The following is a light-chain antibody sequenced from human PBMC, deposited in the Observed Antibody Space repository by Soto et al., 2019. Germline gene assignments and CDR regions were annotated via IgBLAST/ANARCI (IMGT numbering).Light chain of an antibody. CDR1: QSVRSGY. CDR2: GAS. CDR3: HQYGISPWT. J-gene: IGKJ1*01. Sequence: EIVLTQSPGTLSLSPGDRATLSCRASQSVRSGYLAWYQQRSGQPPRLLIYGASSRATDIPDRFSGSGSETDFSLTISSLEPEDFAVYYCHQYGISPWTVGQGTKVDIK. V-gene: IGKV3-20*01.